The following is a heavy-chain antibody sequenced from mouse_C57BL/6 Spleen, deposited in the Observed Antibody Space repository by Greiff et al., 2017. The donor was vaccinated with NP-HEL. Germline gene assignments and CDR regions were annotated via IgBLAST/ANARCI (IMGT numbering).Heavy chain of an antibody. D-gene: IGHD2-4*01. CDR3: ARYDYDEEFAY. CDR1: GYTFTSYW. V-gene: IGHV1-55*01. J-gene: IGHJ3*01. Sequence: QVQLQQPGAELVRPGASVKISCKASGYTFTSYWITWVKQRPGQGLEWIGDIYPGSGSTNYNEKFKSKATLTVDTSSSTAYMQLSSLTSEDSAVYYCARYDYDEEFAYWGQRTLVTVSA. CDR2: IYPGSGST.